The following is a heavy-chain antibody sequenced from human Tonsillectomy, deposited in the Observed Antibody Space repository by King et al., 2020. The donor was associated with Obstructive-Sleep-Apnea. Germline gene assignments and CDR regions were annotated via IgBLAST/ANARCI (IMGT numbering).Heavy chain of an antibody. CDR1: GYTFTSYG. CDR3: ARDSPIAAAGKTAHLDY. V-gene: IGHV1-18*01. D-gene: IGHD6-13*01. Sequence: QLVQSGAEVKKPGASVKVSCKASGYTFTSYGISWVRQAPGQGLEWMGWISAYNGNTNYAQNLQGRVTMTTDTSTSTAYMELRSLRSDDTAVYYCARDSPIAAAGKTAHLDYWGQGTLVTVSS. CDR2: ISAYNGNT. J-gene: IGHJ4*02.